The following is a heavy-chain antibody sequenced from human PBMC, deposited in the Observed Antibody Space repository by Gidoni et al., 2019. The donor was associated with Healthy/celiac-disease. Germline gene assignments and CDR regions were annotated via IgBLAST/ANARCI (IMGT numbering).Heavy chain of an antibody. J-gene: IGHJ4*02. V-gene: IGHV4-4*07. D-gene: IGHD2-15*01. Sequence: QVQLHESGPGLVKPSETLSLTCPVSGGSISSYYWSWMRQPAGKGLEWIGRIYTSGSTNYNPSLKSRVTMSVDTSKNQFSLKLSSVTAADTAVYYCARDGCSGGSCYSSFDYWGQGTLVTVSS. CDR2: IYTSGST. CDR3: ARDGCSGGSCYSSFDY. CDR1: GGSISSYY.